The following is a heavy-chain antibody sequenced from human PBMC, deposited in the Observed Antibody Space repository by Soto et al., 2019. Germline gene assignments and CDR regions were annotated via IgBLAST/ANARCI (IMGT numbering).Heavy chain of an antibody. J-gene: IGHJ5*02. Sequence: PSETLSLTCTVSGGSISNYYWNWIRQSPGKGLEWIGNIFYSGSTLYNPSLKGRVSIDVDTSSNQFSLRLTSVTAADTAVYFCARSGGYSGYDHFFDPWGHGTLVTVSS. CDR2: IFYSGST. CDR1: GGSISNYY. D-gene: IGHD5-12*01. CDR3: ARSGGYSGYDHFFDP. V-gene: IGHV4-59*04.